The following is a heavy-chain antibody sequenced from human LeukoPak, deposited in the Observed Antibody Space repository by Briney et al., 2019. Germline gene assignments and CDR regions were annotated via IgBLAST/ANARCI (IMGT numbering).Heavy chain of an antibody. D-gene: IGHD6-19*01. CDR1: GGSFSGYY. Sequence: LSETLSLTCAVYGGSFSGYYWSWIRRPPGKGLEWIGEINHSGSTNYNPSLKSRVTISVDTSKNQFSLKLSSVTAADTAVYYCARPYSSGWYGRKGFDYWGQGTLVTVSS. J-gene: IGHJ4*02. V-gene: IGHV4-34*01. CDR3: ARPYSSGWYGRKGFDY. CDR2: INHSGST.